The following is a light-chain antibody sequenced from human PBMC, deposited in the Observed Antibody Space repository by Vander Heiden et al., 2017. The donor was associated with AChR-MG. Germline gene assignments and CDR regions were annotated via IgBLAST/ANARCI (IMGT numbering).Light chain of an antibody. J-gene: IGKJ4*01. CDR1: QDISNF. V-gene: IGKV1-33*01. CDR3: QQYDDLPLT. Sequence: DIQMTQSPSSLSASVGDRVAITCHASQDISNFLNWYQQKPGKAPKLLIYDASNLETGVPSRFSGSGSGTHFTFTISSLHPEDIATYYCQQYDDLPLTFGGGTKVEIK. CDR2: DAS.